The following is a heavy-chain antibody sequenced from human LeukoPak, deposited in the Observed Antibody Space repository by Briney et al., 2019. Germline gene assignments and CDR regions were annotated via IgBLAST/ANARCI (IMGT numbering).Heavy chain of an antibody. V-gene: IGHV3-7*03. CDR3: AKRDY. CDR1: GFNFSSFW. CDR2: IKQDGSEK. Sequence: GGSLRLSCAASGFNFSSFWMSWVRQAPGKGLEWVANIKQDGSEKYYVDSVKGRFTISRDNSKNTLYLQMNSLRAEDTAVYYCAKRDYWGQGTLVTVSS. J-gene: IGHJ4*02.